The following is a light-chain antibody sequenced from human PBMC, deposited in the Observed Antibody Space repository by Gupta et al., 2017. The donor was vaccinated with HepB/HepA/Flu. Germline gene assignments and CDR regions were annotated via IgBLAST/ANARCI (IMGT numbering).Light chain of an antibody. V-gene: IGLV3-19*01. J-gene: IGLJ1*01. Sequence: SASTPDSAVSVALGQTVWFTSQGDSLRRLYARWSKQKPVQAPVLGIYDKNSRPSGIPDRCSGSSTGNKAALMITGAQAEDEADDYCNCRDSSGNHYVFGTGTKVTVL. CDR3: NCRDSSGNHYV. CDR2: DKN. CDR1: SLRRLY.